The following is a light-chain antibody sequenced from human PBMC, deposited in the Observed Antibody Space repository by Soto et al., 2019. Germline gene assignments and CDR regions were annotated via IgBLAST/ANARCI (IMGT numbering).Light chain of an antibody. CDR3: QQYGSSPGYT. V-gene: IGKV3-20*01. CDR2: GTS. CDR1: QSVSSNY. J-gene: IGKJ4*01. Sequence: EIVLTQSPGTLSLSPGERATLSCRASQSVSSNYLAWYQQKPGQAPRLLIYGTSFRATGIPDRFGGSGSGTDFTLTISRLEPEDFAVYYCQQYGSSPGYTFGGGTKVEIK.